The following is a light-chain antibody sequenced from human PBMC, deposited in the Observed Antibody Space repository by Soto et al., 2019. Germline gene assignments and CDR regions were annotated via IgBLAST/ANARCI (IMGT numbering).Light chain of an antibody. V-gene: IGLV1-44*01. CDR1: SSNIGNNP. Sequence: QSVLTQPPSASGTPGQSVTVSCSGGSSNIGNNPVNWYQQLPGAAPKLLIYIDDQRPSGVPDRFSGSKSDASASLAISGLQSEDEADYFCATCDDGLGAPLFGGGTKLTVL. CDR2: IDD. J-gene: IGLJ2*01. CDR3: ATCDDGLGAPL.